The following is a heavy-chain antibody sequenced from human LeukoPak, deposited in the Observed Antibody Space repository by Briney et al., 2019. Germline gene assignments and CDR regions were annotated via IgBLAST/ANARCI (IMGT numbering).Heavy chain of an antibody. V-gene: IGHV4-39*01. J-gene: IGHJ4*02. D-gene: IGHD6-13*01. Sequence: PSETLSLTCTVSGRSLSSSSNYWGWIRQPPGKGLEGFARIYYSRSTYYNPSLKSRVTISVDTSKNQFSLKLISVTAADTAVYYCARRIAAAGIFFDYWGQGTLVTVSS. CDR1: GRSLSSSSNY. CDR2: IYYSRST. CDR3: ARRIAAAGIFFDY.